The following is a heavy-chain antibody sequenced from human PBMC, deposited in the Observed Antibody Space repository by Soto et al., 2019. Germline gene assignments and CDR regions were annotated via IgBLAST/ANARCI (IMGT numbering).Heavy chain of an antibody. V-gene: IGHV3-23*01. Sequence: LRLSCAASGFTFSSYAMSWVRQAPGKGLEWVSAISGSGGSTYYADSVKGRFTISRDNSKNTLYLQMNSLRAEDTAVYYCAKRGVTGTTGYYGMDVWGQGTLVTVSS. J-gene: IGHJ6*02. D-gene: IGHD1-20*01. CDR2: ISGSGGST. CDR1: GFTFSSYA. CDR3: AKRGVTGTTGYYGMDV.